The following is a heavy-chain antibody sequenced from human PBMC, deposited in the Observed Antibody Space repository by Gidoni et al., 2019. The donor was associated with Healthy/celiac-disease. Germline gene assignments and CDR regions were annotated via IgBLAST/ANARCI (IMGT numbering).Heavy chain of an antibody. D-gene: IGHD3-9*01. J-gene: IGHJ4*02. Sequence: QVQLQQWGAGLLKPSETLSLTCAVYGGSFSGYYWSWIRQPPGKGLEWIGEINHSGSTNYNPSLKSRVTISVDTSKNQFSLKLSSVTAADTAVYYCARGIKNYDILTGIDYWGQGTLVTVSS. CDR3: ARGIKNYDILTGIDY. CDR2: INHSGST. CDR1: GGSFSGYY. V-gene: IGHV4-34*01.